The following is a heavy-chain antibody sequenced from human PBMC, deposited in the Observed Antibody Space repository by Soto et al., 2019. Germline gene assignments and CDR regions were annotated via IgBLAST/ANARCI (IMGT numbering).Heavy chain of an antibody. J-gene: IGHJ5*02. D-gene: IGHD2-21*01. V-gene: IGHV1-3*04. CDR3: PRRFHSAGWFDP. Sequence: QVQLVQSGAEVKKPGASVKVSCQASGYSFTTYAIHWVRQAPGQGFEWMGWINTAHGNTEYSQKLQGRVTHTSETPTSTASVAPGGRTREDRGTYDRPRRFHSAGWFDPWGKGTMVTVPS. CDR1: GYSFTTYA. CDR2: INTAHGNT.